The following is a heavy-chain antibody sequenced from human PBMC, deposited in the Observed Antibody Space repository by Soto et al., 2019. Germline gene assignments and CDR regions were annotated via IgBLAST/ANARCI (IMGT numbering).Heavy chain of an antibody. J-gene: IGHJ2*01. CDR1: GGTFSSYT. V-gene: IGHV1-69*02. CDR2: IIPILGIA. CDR3: AIATSSSSSCWYFDL. D-gene: IGHD6-6*01. Sequence: QVPLVQSGAEVKKPGSSVKVSCKASGGTFSSYTISWVRQAPGQGLEWMGRIIPILGIANYAQKFQGRVTITADKSTSTAYMELSSLRSEDTSVYYCAIATSSSSSCWYFDLWGRGTLVTVSS.